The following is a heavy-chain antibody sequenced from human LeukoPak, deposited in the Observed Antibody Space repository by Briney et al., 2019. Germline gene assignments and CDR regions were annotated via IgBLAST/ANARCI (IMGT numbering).Heavy chain of an antibody. V-gene: IGHV4-30-4*01. CDR1: GGSISSGGFY. D-gene: IGHD3-16*02. CDR2: ICYSGST. Sequence: SQTRSPTRPVSGGSISSGGFYLTWTPQPPGRGLGWFGYICYSGSTYYNPSRKSRVTISVDTSKNQFSLKLSSVAAADTAVYYCATYVWGGYRYRNYWGQGTLVTVSS. J-gene: IGHJ4*02. CDR3: ATYVWGGYRYRNY.